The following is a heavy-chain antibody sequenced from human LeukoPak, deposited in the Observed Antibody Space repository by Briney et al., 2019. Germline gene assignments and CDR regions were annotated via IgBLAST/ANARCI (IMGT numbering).Heavy chain of an antibody. J-gene: IGHJ6*03. CDR3: ARDRGGSDYYYYYYYMDV. V-gene: IGHV1-2*02. CDR1: GYTFTGYY. Sequence: ASVKVSCKASGYTFTGYYMHWVRQAPGQGLEWMGWINPNSGGTNYAQKFQGRVTMTRDTSISTAYMELSRLRSDDTAVYYCARDRGGSDYYYYYYYMDVWGKGTAVTVSS. D-gene: IGHD2-15*01. CDR2: INPNSGGT.